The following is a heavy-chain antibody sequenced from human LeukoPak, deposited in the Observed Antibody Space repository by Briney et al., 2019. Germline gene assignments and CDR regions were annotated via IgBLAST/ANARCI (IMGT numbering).Heavy chain of an antibody. CDR1: GFTVSSNY. J-gene: IGHJ4*02. D-gene: IGHD6-19*01. V-gene: IGHV3-53*04. CDR3: AKDPMYSSGWFPY. CDR2: IYSGGST. Sequence: GGSLRLSCAASGFTVSSNYMSWVRQAPGKGLEWVSVIYSGGSTYYADSVKGRFTISRHNSKNTLYLQMNSLRAEDTAVYYCAKDPMYSSGWFPYWGQGTLVTVSS.